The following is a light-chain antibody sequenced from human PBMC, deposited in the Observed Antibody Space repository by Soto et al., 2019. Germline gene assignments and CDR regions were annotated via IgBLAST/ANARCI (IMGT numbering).Light chain of an antibody. CDR3: QQYNSYSLLT. J-gene: IGKJ4*01. V-gene: IGKV1-6*01. CDR1: QGIRND. Sequence: AIQLTQSPSSLSASVGDRVTITCRASQGIRNDLGWYQQKPGKAPKLLIYAASSLQSEVPSRFSGSGSGTDFTLTISSLQPDDFATYYCQQYNSYSLLTFGGGTKVEIK. CDR2: AAS.